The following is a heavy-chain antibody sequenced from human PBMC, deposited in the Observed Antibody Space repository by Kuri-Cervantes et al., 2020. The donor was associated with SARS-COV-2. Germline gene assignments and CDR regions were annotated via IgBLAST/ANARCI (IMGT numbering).Heavy chain of an antibody. Sequence: GGSLRLSCAASGFTFSSYAMSWVRQAPGKGLEWVANIKQDGSEKYYVDSVKGRFTISRDNAKNSLYLQMNSLRAEDTAVYYCARDNLWLDYYYMDVWGKGTTVTDSS. V-gene: IGHV3-7*01. CDR3: ARDNLWLDYYYMDV. D-gene: IGHD2-21*01. CDR2: IKQDGSEK. J-gene: IGHJ6*03. CDR1: GFTFSSYA.